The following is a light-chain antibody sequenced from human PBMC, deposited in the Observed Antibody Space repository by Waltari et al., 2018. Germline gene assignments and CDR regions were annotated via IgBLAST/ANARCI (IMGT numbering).Light chain of an antibody. CDR3: CSYAGSYNLV. Sequence: QSALTHPRSVSGSPGQSVTISCTGTSSDVGGYNYVSWYQQHPGKAPKFMIYDVSERPSGVPDRFSGSKSGNTASLTISGLQAEDEADYYCCSYAGSYNLVFGGGTKLTVL. V-gene: IGLV2-11*01. CDR1: SSDVGGYNY. J-gene: IGLJ2*01. CDR2: DVS.